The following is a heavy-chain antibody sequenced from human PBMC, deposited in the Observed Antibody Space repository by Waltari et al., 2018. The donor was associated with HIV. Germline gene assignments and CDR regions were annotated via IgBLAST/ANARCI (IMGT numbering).Heavy chain of an antibody. CDR1: GYPVIAYS. CDR3: ARDSYYYDSSGFFPDF. V-gene: IGHV1-2*06. J-gene: IGHJ4*02. D-gene: IGHD3-22*01. Sequence: QVQLVQSGAAVKKPGASVNVPCKASGYPVIAYSINWVRQAPGQGLEWMGRINLSSGDTNYGQKFQGRVTMTRDTSISTAYMELSRLRSDDTAVYYCARDSYYYDSSGFFPDFWGQGTLVTVSS. CDR2: INLSSGDT.